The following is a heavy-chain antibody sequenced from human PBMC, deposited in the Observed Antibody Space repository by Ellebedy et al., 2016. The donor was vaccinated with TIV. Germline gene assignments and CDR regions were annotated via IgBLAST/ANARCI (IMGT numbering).Heavy chain of an antibody. CDR3: AREPLGATPFDY. D-gene: IGHD1-26*01. J-gene: IGHJ4*02. CDR1: GYTFTSYG. CDR2: IIPIFGTA. V-gene: IGHV1-69*13. Sequence: SVKVSXKASGYTFTSYGISWVRQAPGQGLEWMGGIIPIFGTANYAQKFQGRVTITADESTSTAYMELSSLRSEDTAVYYCAREPLGATPFDYWGQGTLVTVSS.